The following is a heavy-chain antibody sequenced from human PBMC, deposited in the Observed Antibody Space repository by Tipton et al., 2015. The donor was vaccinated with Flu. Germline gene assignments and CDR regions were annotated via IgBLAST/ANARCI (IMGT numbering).Heavy chain of an antibody. CDR3: ARCERYYYDSSVAHYYLDY. CDR2: IYHSGST. CDR1: GGSISSSNW. D-gene: IGHD3-22*01. V-gene: IGHV4-4*02. J-gene: IGHJ4*02. Sequence: TLSLTCAVSGGSISSSNWWSWVRQPPGKGLEWIGEIYHSGSTNYNPSLKSRVTISVDKSKNQFSLKLSSVTAADTAVYYCARCERYYYDSSVAHYYLDYWGQGTLVTVSS.